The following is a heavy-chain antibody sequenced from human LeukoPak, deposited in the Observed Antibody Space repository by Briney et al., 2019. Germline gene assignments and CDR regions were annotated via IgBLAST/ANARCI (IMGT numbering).Heavy chain of an antibody. CDR2: IYHSGST. CDR1: GYSISSGFY. CDR3: ARARNWNDGVYFDY. Sequence: SETLSLTCAVSGYSISSGFYWGWIRQPPGKGLEWIGSIYHSGSTYYNPSLKSRVTISVDTSKNQFSLKLGSVTAADTAVYYCARARNWNDGVYFDYWGQGTLVTVSS. J-gene: IGHJ4*02. V-gene: IGHV4-38-2*01. D-gene: IGHD1-1*01.